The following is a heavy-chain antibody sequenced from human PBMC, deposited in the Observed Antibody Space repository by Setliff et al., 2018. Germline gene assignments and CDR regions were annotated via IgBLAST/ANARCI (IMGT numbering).Heavy chain of an antibody. V-gene: IGHV4-39*01. CDR3: ARHTIAMSTIISYFDY. CDR2: LSYNGNA. CDR1: GDSISSTSYQ. Sequence: SETLSLTCTVSGDSISSTSYQWGWVRQPPGKGLEWIGTLSYNGNAYYTPSLKSRVTISIDTSKNQFSLKLSSVTAADTAVYYCARHTIAMSTIISYFDYWGQGTLVTVSS. D-gene: IGHD3-10*01. J-gene: IGHJ4*02.